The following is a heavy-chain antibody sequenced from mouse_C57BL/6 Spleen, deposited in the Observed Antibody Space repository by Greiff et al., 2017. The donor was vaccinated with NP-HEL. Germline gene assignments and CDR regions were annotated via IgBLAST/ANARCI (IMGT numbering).Heavy chain of an antibody. J-gene: IGHJ2*01. CDR1: GYTFTDYY. CDR3: EREVGGYEAFDY. Sequence: VQLQQSGPVLVKPGASVKMSCKASGYTFTDYYMNWVKQSHGKSLEWIGVINPYNGGTSYTQKFKGKATLTVDTSSSTAYLDLNSLTSEDSAVFYCEREVGGYEAFDYWGQGTTLTVSS. CDR2: INPYNGGT. D-gene: IGHD2-2*01. V-gene: IGHV1-19*01.